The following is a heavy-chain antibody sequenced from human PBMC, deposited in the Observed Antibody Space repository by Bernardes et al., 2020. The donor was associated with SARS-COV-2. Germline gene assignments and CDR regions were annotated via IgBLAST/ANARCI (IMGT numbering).Heavy chain of an antibody. Sequence: GGSLRLSCAASGFTYSDYAMSWVRQAPGNGLEWVSTIRHSGGSTYYADSVRGRVTMSRDNSKNMVFLEMDSLRAEDTAVYFCATQAAAALDYWGQGTLDTVSS. J-gene: IGHJ4*02. CDR2: IRHSGGST. CDR3: ATQAAAALDY. CDR1: GFTYSDYA. V-gene: IGHV3-23*01. D-gene: IGHD6-13*01.